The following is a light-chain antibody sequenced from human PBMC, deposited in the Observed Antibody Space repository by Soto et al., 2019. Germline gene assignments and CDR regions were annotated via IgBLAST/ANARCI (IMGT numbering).Light chain of an antibody. J-gene: IGKJ1*01. CDR2: GAS. V-gene: IGKV3-20*01. CDR3: QQYGSSPPSWT. CDR1: QSVSSSY. Sequence: EIVLTQSPGTLSLSPGERATLSCRASQSVSSSYLAWYQQKPGQAPRLLIYGASSRATGIPDRFSGSGSGTDFTLTISRLEPEDFAVYYCQQYGSSPPSWTFCQGTKVDIK.